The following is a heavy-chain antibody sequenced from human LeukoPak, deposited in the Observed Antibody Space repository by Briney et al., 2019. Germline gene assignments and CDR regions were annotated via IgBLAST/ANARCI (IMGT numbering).Heavy chain of an antibody. D-gene: IGHD5-12*01. CDR3: ARGGVVATTIFDY. CDR1: GFTFSSYE. V-gene: IGHV3-72*01. CDR2: TRNKANRYTT. J-gene: IGHJ4*02. Sequence: GGSLRLSCAASGFTFSSYEMNWVRQAPGKGLEWVGRTRNKANRYTTEYAASVKGRFTISRDDSKNSVSLQMNSLKTEDTAVYYCARGGVVATTIFDYWGQGILVIVSS.